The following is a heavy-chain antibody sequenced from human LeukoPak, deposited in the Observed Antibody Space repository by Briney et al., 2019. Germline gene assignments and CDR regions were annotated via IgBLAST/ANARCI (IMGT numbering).Heavy chain of an antibody. D-gene: IGHD1-26*01. V-gene: IGHV6-1*01. CDR2: TYYRSKWYN. CDR1: GDSVSSNSAA. J-gene: IGHJ4*02. Sequence: SQTLSLTCAISGDSVSSNSAAWNWIRQSPSRGLEWLGRTYYRSKWYNDYAVSVKSRISINPDTSKNQFSLKLSSVTAAATAVYYCARFNSGSYQHYFDYWGKGTLVTVSS. CDR3: ARFNSGSYQHYFDY.